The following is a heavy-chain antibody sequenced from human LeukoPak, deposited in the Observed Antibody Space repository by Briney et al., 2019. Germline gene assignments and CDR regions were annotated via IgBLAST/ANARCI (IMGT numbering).Heavy chain of an antibody. CDR3: AKFDDYGDWGG. D-gene: IGHD4-17*01. Sequence: GGSLRLSCAASGFTFSSYGMHWVRQAPGKGLEWVAVISYDGSNKYYADSVKGRFTISRDNSKNTLYLQMNSLRAEDTAVYYCAKFDDYGDWGGWGQGTLVTVSS. CDR2: ISYDGSNK. CDR1: GFTFSSYG. V-gene: IGHV3-30*18. J-gene: IGHJ4*02.